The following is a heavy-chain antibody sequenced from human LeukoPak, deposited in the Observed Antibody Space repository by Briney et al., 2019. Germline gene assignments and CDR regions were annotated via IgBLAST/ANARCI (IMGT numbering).Heavy chain of an antibody. V-gene: IGHV3-7*01. CDR1: GFTFSSYW. CDR2: IKQDGSEK. D-gene: IGHD3-10*01. J-gene: IGHJ4*02. Sequence: PGGSLRLSCAASGFTFSSYWMSWVRQAPGKGLEWVANIKQDGSEKYYVDSVKGRFTISRDNAKNSLYLQMNSLRAEDTAVYYCARDSNWFGELHFDYWGQGTLVTVSS. CDR3: ARDSNWFGELHFDY.